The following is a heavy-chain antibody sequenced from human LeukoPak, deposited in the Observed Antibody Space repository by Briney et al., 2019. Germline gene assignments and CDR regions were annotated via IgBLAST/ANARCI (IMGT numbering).Heavy chain of an antibody. D-gene: IGHD2-15*01. CDR1: GFTFSSYS. CDR2: ISSSSSYI. Sequence: GGSLRLSCAASGFTFSSYSMNWVRQAPGKGLEWVSSISSSSSYIYYADPVKGRFTISRDNAKNSLYLQMNSLRAEDTAVYYCASIDTIVVVVAATNYYYYMDVWGKGTTVTVSS. V-gene: IGHV3-21*01. J-gene: IGHJ6*03. CDR3: ASIDTIVVVVAATNYYYYMDV.